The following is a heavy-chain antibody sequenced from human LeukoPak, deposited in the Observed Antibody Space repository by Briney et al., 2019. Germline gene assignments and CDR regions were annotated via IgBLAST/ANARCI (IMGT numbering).Heavy chain of an antibody. CDR2: ISSSGCTI. V-gene: IGHV3-48*03. J-gene: IGHJ4*02. D-gene: IGHD3-9*01. Sequence: PGGSLRLSCAASGFTFSSYEMNWVRQAPGKGLEWVSYISSSGCTIYYADSVEGRFTISRDNAKSSLYLQMNSLRAEDMAVYYCARAFGNYDILTGYYNPPHFDYWGQGTLVTVSS. CDR1: GFTFSSYE. CDR3: ARAFGNYDILTGYYNPPHFDY.